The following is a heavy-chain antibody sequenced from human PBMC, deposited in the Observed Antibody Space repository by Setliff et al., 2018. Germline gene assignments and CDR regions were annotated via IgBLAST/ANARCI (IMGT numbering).Heavy chain of an antibody. CDR1: GGTFSSYA. J-gene: IGHJ4*02. CDR2: IIPIFGTA. V-gene: IGHV1-69*13. CDR3: ASSRDYNFWSGYYSPLDY. Sequence: ASVKVSCKASGGTFSSYAISWVRQAPGQGLEWMGGIIPIFGTANYAHKFQGRVTITADESTSTAYMELSSLRSEDTAVYYCASSRDYNFWSGYYSPLDYWGQGTLVTVSS. D-gene: IGHD3-3*01.